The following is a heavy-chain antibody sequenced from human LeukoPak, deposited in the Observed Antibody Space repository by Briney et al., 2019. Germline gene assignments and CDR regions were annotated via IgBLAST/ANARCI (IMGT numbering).Heavy chain of an antibody. V-gene: IGHV3-53*01. CDR1: GFTVSSNY. J-gene: IGHJ6*03. CDR2: IYSGGST. CDR3: ARDIRFLGYYYMDV. Sequence: GGSLRLSCAASGFTVSSNYMSWVRQAPGKGLEWVSVIYSGGSTYYADSVKGRFTISRDNSKNTLYLQMNSLRAEDTAVYYCARDIRFLGYYYMDVWGKGTTVTISS. D-gene: IGHD3-16*01.